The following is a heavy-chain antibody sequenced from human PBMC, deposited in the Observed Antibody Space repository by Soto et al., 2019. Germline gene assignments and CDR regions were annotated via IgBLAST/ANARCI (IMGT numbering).Heavy chain of an antibody. CDR3: ARDQESIGYNSAWYVY. J-gene: IGHJ4*02. CDR2: IKQDGSET. CDR1: GFTFGSYW. Sequence: PGGSLRLSCAASGFTFGSYWMSWVRQAPGKGLEWVANIKQDGSETHYVDSVKGRFTISRDNAKNSLYLQMNSLRAEDTAVYYCARDQESIGYNSAWYVYWGQGTLVTVSS. V-gene: IGHV3-7*04. D-gene: IGHD6-19*01.